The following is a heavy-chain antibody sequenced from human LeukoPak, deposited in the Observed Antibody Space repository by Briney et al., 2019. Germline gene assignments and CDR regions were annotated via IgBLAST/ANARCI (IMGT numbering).Heavy chain of an antibody. V-gene: IGHV1-8*01. D-gene: IGHD3-9*01. CDR3: AREVDILTVTYAFDI. CDR1: GYTFTSYD. J-gene: IGHJ3*02. CDR2: MNPNSGNT. Sequence: ASVKVSCKESGYTFTSYDINRVRQAPGQGLEWMGWMNPNSGNTDYAQKLQGRVTMTRNTTISTAYMELSSLRSEDTAVYYCAREVDILTVTYAFDIWGQGTMVTVSS.